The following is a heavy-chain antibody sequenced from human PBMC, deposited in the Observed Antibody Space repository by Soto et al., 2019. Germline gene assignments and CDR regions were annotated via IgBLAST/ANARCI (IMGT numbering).Heavy chain of an antibody. CDR2: ISGSGGST. D-gene: IGHD6-19*01. V-gene: IGHV3-23*01. CDR3: AKVWANIAVAPDYFDY. CDR1: GFTFSSYA. J-gene: IGHJ4*02. Sequence: LRLSCAASGFTFSSYAMSWVRQAPGKGLEWVSAISGSGGSTYYADSVKGRFTISRDNSKNTLYLQMNSLRAEDTAVYYCAKVWANIAVAPDYFDYWGQGTLVTVSS.